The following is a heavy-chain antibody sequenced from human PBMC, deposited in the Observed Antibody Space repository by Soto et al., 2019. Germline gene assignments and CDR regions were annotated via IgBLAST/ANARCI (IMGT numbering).Heavy chain of an antibody. J-gene: IGHJ2*01. Sequence: EVLLLESRGGLVQPGGSLRLSCAASGLTFRNYAMSWVRQAPGKGPEWVSAISGNGVNTYYSDSVRGRFTISRDNSKITLYLQMNSLRAEDTAIYYCAKDRRYSSGWYWYFDLWGRGTLVTVSS. V-gene: IGHV3-23*01. CDR2: ISGNGVNT. CDR3: AKDRRYSSGWYWYFDL. D-gene: IGHD6-19*01. CDR1: GLTFRNYA.